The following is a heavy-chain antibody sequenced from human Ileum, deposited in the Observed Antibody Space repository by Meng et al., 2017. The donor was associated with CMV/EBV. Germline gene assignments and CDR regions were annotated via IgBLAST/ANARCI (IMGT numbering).Heavy chain of an antibody. V-gene: IGHV3-23*01. Sequence: GGSLRLSCVASGFTFSTYAMTWVRQAPGKGLEWVSSIIGSGASTYYAGGSTYYADSVKGRFTISRDNSKNTLYLQMNSLRVEDTALYYCARHHRATLSFDWDPFDYWGQGTLVTVSS. J-gene: IGHJ4*02. CDR2: IIGSGASTYYAGGST. D-gene: IGHD3-9*01. CDR3: ARHHRATLSFDWDPFDY. CDR1: GFTFSTYA.